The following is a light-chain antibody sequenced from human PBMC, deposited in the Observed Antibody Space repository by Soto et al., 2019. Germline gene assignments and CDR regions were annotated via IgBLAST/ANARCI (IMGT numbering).Light chain of an antibody. J-gene: IGKJ4*01. CDR1: QSINGW. V-gene: IGKV1-5*03. Sequence: DIQMTQSPSTLSASVGDRVTITCRASQSINGWLAWYQQKPGKAPKLLINKASDLESGVPSRFSGSGSGTEFTRTISRLQPDDFATYYCQQYNTYSPVTFGGGTKVEVK. CDR2: KAS. CDR3: QQYNTYSPVT.